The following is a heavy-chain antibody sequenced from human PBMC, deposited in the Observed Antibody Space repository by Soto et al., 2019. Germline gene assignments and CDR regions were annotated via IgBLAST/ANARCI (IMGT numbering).Heavy chain of an antibody. CDR1: GGSVSSGSYY. Sequence: QVQLQESGPGLVKPSETLSLTCTVSGGSVSSGSYYWSWIRQPPGKGLEWIGYIYYSGSTNYNPSLTSRVTISVDTSKNQFSLKLSSVTAADTAVYYCARWEDGFSSGWYEDAFDIWGQGTMVTVSS. J-gene: IGHJ3*02. D-gene: IGHD6-19*01. CDR3: ARWEDGFSSGWYEDAFDI. CDR2: IYYSGST. V-gene: IGHV4-61*01.